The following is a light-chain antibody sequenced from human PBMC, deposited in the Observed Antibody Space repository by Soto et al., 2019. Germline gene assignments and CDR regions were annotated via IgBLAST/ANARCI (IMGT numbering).Light chain of an antibody. CDR2: GAS. Sequence: EIVLTQSPGTLSLSPGEGATLSCRASQSVSSSYLAWYQQKPGQAPRLLIYGASSRATAIPDRFSGSGSGTDFTLTISRLEPEDFAVYYCQQYGSPLFTFGPGTKVDIK. CDR3: QQYGSPLFT. CDR1: QSVSSSY. J-gene: IGKJ3*01. V-gene: IGKV3-20*01.